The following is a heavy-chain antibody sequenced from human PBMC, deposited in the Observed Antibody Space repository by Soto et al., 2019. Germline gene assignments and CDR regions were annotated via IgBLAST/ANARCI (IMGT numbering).Heavy chain of an antibody. D-gene: IGHD2-2*02. CDR2: ISSRSDI. CDR3: AREYTAWPLAYGLDV. J-gene: IGHJ6*02. V-gene: IGHV3-21*01. Sequence: LRLSCVGSGFPFRTDSIKWVRQAPGKGLEWVSSISSRSDIYYADSVKGRFTISRDNAKNSVSLQMNSLRAEDTAVYYCAREYTAWPLAYGLDVWGQGTTVTVSS. CDR1: GFPFRTDS.